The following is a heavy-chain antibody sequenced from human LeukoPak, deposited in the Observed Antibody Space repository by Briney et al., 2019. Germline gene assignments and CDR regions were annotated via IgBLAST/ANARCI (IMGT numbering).Heavy chain of an antibody. J-gene: IGHJ4*02. V-gene: IGHV3-21*01. Sequence: GGSLRLSCAASGFTFSSYSMNWVRQAPGKGLEWVSSISSSSSYIYYADSVKGRFTISRDNAENSLYLQMNSLRAEDTAVYYRARIMVRGVIIPPYFDYWGQGTLVTVSS. CDR1: GFTFSSYS. CDR2: ISSSSSYI. D-gene: IGHD3-10*01. CDR3: ARIMVRGVIIPPYFDY.